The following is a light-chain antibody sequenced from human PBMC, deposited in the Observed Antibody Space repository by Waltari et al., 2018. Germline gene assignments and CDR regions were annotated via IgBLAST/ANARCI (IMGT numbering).Light chain of an antibody. Sequence: DIQMTQSPTSVSASVGDRVTITCRASRGISNWLAWYQQKSGQAPKLLIDAASNVQSGVPSRFSGSGAATDFTLTINSLQPEDFATYYCQQANSFPPTFGQGTKVEIK. CDR3: QQANSFPPT. CDR2: AAS. CDR1: RGISNW. V-gene: IGKV1-12*01. J-gene: IGKJ2*01.